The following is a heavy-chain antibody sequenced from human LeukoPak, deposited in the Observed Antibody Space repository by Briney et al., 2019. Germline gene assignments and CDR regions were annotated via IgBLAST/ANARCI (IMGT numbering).Heavy chain of an antibody. CDR2: XRXSGXXT. D-gene: IGHD3-16*01. CDR1: GFTFSSXX. Sequence: PGGSLRLSCAXSGFTFSSXXXXXXXXXPXXXXXXXXXXRXSGXXTYYADSXXGRXTXXRDNXKNTLYLQMNSLRAEDTAVYYCAKASFLAVGGSYLDYWGQGTLVTVSS. CDR3: AKASFLAVGGSYLDY. J-gene: IGHJ4*02. V-gene: IGHV3-23*01.